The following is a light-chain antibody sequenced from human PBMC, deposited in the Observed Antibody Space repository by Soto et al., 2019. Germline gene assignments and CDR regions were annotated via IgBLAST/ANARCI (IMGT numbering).Light chain of an antibody. J-gene: IGLJ2*01. Sequence: QSALTQPASVSGSPGQSITLSCTGTSSDIGGYDYVSWYQRHPGKASKLIIYDVNNRPSGVSNRFSGSKSGNTASLTISGLQAEDEADYYCTSYASGSSHVVFGGGTKFTVL. CDR1: SSDIGGYDY. CDR3: TSYASGSSHVV. V-gene: IGLV2-14*01. CDR2: DVN.